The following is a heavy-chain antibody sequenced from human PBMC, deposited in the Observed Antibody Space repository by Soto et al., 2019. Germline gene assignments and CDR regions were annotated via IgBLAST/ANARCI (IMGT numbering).Heavy chain of an antibody. D-gene: IGHD6-13*01. CDR2: IYYIGTT. Sequence: SETLSLTCSVSGGSISTGAYYWGWIRQPPGKALEWIGNIYYIGTTYYNPSLKSRVTISVDTSKNQLSLKLSSVTAADTAVYYCARGGIAAGHPRNWFDPWGQGTLVTVSS. V-gene: IGHV4-39*01. CDR3: ARGGIAAGHPRNWFDP. J-gene: IGHJ5*02. CDR1: GGSISTGAYY.